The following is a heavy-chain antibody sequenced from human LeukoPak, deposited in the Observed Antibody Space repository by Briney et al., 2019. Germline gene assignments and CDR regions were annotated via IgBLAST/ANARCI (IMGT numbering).Heavy chain of an antibody. CDR1: GFTFSSYA. CDR2: ISGSGGST. V-gene: IGHV3-23*01. Sequence: GGSLRLSCAASGFTFSSYAMSWVRQAPGKGLEWVSAISGSGGSTYYADSVKGRFTISRDNSKNTLYLQMNSLRDEDTAVYYCARDSSGWYYYGMDVWGQGTTVTVSS. CDR3: ARDSSGWYYYGMDV. J-gene: IGHJ6*02. D-gene: IGHD6-19*01.